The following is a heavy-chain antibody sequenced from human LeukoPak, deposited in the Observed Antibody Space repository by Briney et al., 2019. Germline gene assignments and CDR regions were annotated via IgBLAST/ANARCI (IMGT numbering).Heavy chain of an antibody. Sequence: SETLSLTCTVSGGSISSGGYYWSWIRQHPGKGLEWIGYIYYSGSTYYNPSLKSRVTISVDTSKKQFSLKLSSVTAADTAVYYCARHSSGWSDFDYWGQGTLVTVSS. D-gene: IGHD6-19*01. CDR2: IYYSGST. J-gene: IGHJ4*02. CDR1: GGSISSGGYY. V-gene: IGHV4-31*03. CDR3: ARHSSGWSDFDY.